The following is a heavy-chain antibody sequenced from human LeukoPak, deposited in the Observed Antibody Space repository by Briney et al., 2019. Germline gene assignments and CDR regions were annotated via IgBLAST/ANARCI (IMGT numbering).Heavy chain of an antibody. CDR1: GGTFSSYA. Sequence: ASVKVSCKASGGTFSSYAISWVRQAPGQGLEWMGRIIPIFGTANYAQKFQGRVTITTDESTSTAYMALASLRSEDTAVYYWARSPGGIAVAGGDYWGQGTLVTVSS. CDR3: ARSPGGIAVAGGDY. D-gene: IGHD6-19*01. J-gene: IGHJ4*02. V-gene: IGHV1-69*05. CDR2: IIPIFGTA.